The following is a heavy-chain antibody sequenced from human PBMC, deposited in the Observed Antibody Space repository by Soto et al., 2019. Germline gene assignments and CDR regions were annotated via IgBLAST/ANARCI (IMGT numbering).Heavy chain of an antibody. D-gene: IGHD1-26*01. CDR3: AKDRPSGSRPYYYGMDV. CDR2: ISYDGSNK. V-gene: IGHV3-30*18. Sequence: GGSLRLSCAASGFTSSSYGMHWVRQAPGKGLEWVAVISYDGSNKYYADSVKGRFTISRDNSKNTLYLQMNSLRAEDTAVYYCAKDRPSGSRPYYYGMDVWGQGTTVTVSS. J-gene: IGHJ6*02. CDR1: GFTSSSYG.